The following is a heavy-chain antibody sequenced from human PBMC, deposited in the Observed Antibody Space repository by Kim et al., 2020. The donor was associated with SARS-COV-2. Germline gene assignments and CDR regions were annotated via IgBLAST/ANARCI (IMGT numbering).Heavy chain of an antibody. Sequence: SVKVSCKASGFTFSSSAVQWVRQARGQRPEWIGWIVVDSGNTNYAQKFQERVTITKDMATSTAYMEVSSLRSDDTAVYYCATCVHHYDISGNVVSCYGMDVWGQGTTVTVS. CDR2: IVVDSGNT. CDR1: GFTFSSSA. J-gene: IGHJ6*02. D-gene: IGHD3-22*01. V-gene: IGHV1-58*01. CDR3: ATCVHHYDISGNVVSCYGMDV.